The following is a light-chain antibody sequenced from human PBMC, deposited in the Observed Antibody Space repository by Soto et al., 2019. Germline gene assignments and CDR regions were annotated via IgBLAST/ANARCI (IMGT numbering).Light chain of an antibody. CDR2: DVS. Sequence: QSVLAQPASVSWCPGQWITISCTGTSSDVGSYNSVSWYQQYPGKAPTLMIHDVSNRPSGVSNRFSGSKSGNTASLTISGLQAEDEADYYCSSFTSSSSYVFGSGTKVTVL. CDR3: SSFTSSSSYV. V-gene: IGLV2-14*03. CDR1: SSDVGSYNS. J-gene: IGLJ1*01.